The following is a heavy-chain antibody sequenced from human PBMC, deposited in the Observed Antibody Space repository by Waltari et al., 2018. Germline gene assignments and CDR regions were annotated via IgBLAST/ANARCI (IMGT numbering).Heavy chain of an antibody. J-gene: IGHJ5*02. CDR3: ARRAGGVYDYYDSNGYSLEWFDP. D-gene: IGHD3-22*01. CDR2: IYPGDSDT. Sequence: EVQLVQSGAEVKKPGESLKISCKGSGYSFTSYWIGWVRQMPGKGLEWMGIIYPGDSDTRYSPSVHGHVTISADKSISTAYLQWSSLKASDTAMYYCARRAGGVYDYYDSNGYSLEWFDPWGQGTLVTVSS. V-gene: IGHV5-51*01. CDR1: GYSFTSYW.